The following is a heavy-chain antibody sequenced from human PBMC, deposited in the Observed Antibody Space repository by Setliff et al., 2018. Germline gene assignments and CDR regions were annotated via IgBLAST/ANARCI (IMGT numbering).Heavy chain of an antibody. D-gene: IGHD6-13*01. Sequence: GGSLRLSCTASGFTFGDYAMSWVRQAPGKGLEWVGFIRSKAYGGTTEYAASVKGRFTISRDDSKSIAYLQMNSLKTEDTAVYYCTTLYSSSWDPTDGFDYWGQGTLVTVSS. CDR2: IRSKAYGGTT. CDR3: TTLYSSSWDPTDGFDY. V-gene: IGHV3-49*04. J-gene: IGHJ4*02. CDR1: GFTFGDYA.